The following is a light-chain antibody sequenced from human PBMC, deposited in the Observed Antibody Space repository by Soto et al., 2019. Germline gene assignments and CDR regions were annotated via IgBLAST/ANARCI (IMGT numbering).Light chain of an antibody. CDR3: QPFDNSPMFT. J-gene: IGKJ2*01. CDR1: QDISDY. Sequence: DIQMTQSPSSLSAFVGDRVTITCQASQDISDYLHWYQHRPGKAPRLLIYAASNLETWVPSRFSGSGYGSAFTLIINSLQAEDIGTDYCQPFDNSPMFTFGQGTKVEIK. CDR2: AAS. V-gene: IGKV1-33*01.